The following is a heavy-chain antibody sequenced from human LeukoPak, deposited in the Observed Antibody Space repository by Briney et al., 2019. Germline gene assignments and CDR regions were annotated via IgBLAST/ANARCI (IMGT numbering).Heavy chain of an antibody. Sequence: TSETLSLTCTVSGGSISSSSYYWGWIRQPPGKGLEWIGSIYYSGSTYYNPSLKSRVTISVDTSKNQFSLKLSSVTAADTAVYYCARHRGSSSLFDYWGQGTLVTVSS. CDR2: IYYSGST. J-gene: IGHJ4*02. D-gene: IGHD6-6*01. CDR1: GGSISSSSYY. CDR3: ARHRGSSSLFDY. V-gene: IGHV4-39*01.